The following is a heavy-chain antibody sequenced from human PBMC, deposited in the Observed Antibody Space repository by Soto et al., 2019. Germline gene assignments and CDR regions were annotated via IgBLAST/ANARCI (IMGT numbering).Heavy chain of an antibody. J-gene: IGHJ6*02. CDR1: GGSISSYY. Sequence: SETLSLTCTVSGGSISSYYWSWIRQPPGKGLEWIGCIYYSGSTNYNPSLKSRVTISVDTSKNQFSLKLSSVTAADTAVYYCAREGGYYYYYGMDVWGQGTTVTVSS. D-gene: IGHD2-15*01. CDR3: AREGGYYYYYGMDV. V-gene: IGHV4-59*01. CDR2: IYYSGST.